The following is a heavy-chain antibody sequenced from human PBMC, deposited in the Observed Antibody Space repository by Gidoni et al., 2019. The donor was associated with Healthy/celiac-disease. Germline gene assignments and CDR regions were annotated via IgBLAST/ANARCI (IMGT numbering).Heavy chain of an antibody. CDR1: GYTFTGYY. CDR2: INPNSGGT. J-gene: IGHJ4*02. V-gene: IGHV1-2*02. CDR3: ARDWPIYDYIWGIPQI. D-gene: IGHD3-16*01. Sequence: QVQLVQSGAEVKKPGASVKVSCKASGYTFTGYYMHWVRQAPGQGLEWMGWINPNSGGTNYAQKFQGRVTMTRDTSISTAYMELSRLRSDDTAVYYCARDWPIYDYIWGIPQIWGQGTLVTVSS.